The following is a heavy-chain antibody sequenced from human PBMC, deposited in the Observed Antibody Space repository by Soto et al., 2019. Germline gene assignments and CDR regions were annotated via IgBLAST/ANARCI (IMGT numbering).Heavy chain of an antibody. V-gene: IGHV4-59*08. CDR3: ARHGYYDILTGYYDNWFDP. D-gene: IGHD3-9*01. CDR2: IYYSGST. CDR1: GGSISSYY. Sequence: SSETLSLTCTVSGGSISSYYWSWIQKPPGKGLEWIGCIYYSGSTYYNPSLKSRVTISVDTSKNQFSLKLSSVTAADTAVYYCARHGYYDILTGYYDNWFDPWGQGTLVTVSS. J-gene: IGHJ5*02.